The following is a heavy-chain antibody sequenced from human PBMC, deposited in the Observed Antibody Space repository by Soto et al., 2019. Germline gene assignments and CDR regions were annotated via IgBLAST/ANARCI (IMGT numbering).Heavy chain of an antibody. CDR3: ARRDLVTPYYYYIGMDV. CDR2: INAGNGNT. D-gene: IGHD2-15*01. J-gene: IGHJ6*02. V-gene: IGHV1-3*01. CDR1: GYTFTSYA. Sequence: QVQLVQSGAEVKKPGASVKVSCKASGYTFTSYAMHWVRQAPGQRLEWMGWINAGNGNTKYSQKFQGRVTITRDTSASTAYMELSSLRSEDMAVYYCARRDLVTPYYYYIGMDVRGQGTTVTVFS.